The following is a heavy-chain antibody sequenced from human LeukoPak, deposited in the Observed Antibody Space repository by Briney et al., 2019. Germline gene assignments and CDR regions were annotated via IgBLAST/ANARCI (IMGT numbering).Heavy chain of an antibody. D-gene: IGHD6-19*01. Sequence: SETLYLTCTVSGASVSSASYWTWIRQPPGKGVEWIAHIYNGVNTNYNPSLKSRVTISVDTSKNQFSLRLNSVTAADTAVYYCARVDSSGWYALLWGQGTLVTVSS. J-gene: IGHJ4*02. V-gene: IGHV4-61*01. CDR2: IYNGVNT. CDR3: ARVDSSGWYALL. CDR1: GASVSSASY.